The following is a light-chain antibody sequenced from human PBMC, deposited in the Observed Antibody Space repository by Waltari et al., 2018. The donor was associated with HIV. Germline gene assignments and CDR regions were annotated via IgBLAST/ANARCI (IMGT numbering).Light chain of an antibody. Sequence: EIVLTQSPATLSLSPGERATLSCRASQSVGSYLGRYQQKPGQTPRLLIYDASNRATGIPARFSGSGSETDFTLTISSLEPEDFAVYYCQQRGNWPLTFGGGTKVEI. J-gene: IGKJ4*01. CDR2: DAS. CDR3: QQRGNWPLT. CDR1: QSVGSY. V-gene: IGKV3-11*01.